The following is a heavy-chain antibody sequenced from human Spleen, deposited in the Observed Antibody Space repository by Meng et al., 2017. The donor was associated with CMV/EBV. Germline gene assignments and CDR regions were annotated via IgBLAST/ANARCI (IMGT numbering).Heavy chain of an antibody. CDR3: ARAGVSFGYYYYGMDV. CDR1: GFTFSSYS. CDR2: IYSGGSST. Sequence: GGSLRLSCAASGFTFSSYSMNWVRQAPGKGLEWVSVIYSGGSSTSYADSVKGRFTISRDNSKNTLFLQMNSLRAEDTAVYYCARAGVSFGYYYYGMDVWGQGTTVTVSS. J-gene: IGHJ6*02. D-gene: IGHD2-8*01. V-gene: IGHV3-23*03.